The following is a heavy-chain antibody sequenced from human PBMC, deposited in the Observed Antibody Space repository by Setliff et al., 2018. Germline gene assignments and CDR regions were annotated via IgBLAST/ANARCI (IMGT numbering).Heavy chain of an antibody. CDR3: ARGIYYYSSGGFYYMDV. V-gene: IGHV7-4-1*02. J-gene: IGHJ6*03. Sequence: ASVKVSCKASGYTFTTYAIGWVRQAPGQGLEWMGWIKTDTGSPTYARGFTGRLVFSLDTSVGTTFLQISSLKAEDTAVYYCARGIYYYSSGGFYYMDVWGKGTTVTVSS. D-gene: IGHD3-10*01. CDR1: GYTFTTYA. CDR2: IKTDTGSP.